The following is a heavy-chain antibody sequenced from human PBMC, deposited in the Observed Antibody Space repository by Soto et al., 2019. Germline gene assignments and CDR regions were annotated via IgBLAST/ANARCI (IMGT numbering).Heavy chain of an antibody. D-gene: IGHD4-17*01. CDR2: IYYSGST. CDR3: ARETTVTTTVDY. Sequence: SETLSLTCTVSGGSISSGGYYWSWIRQHPGKGLEWIGYIYYSGSTYYNPSLKSRVTISVDTSKNQFSLKLSSVTAADTAVYDCARETTVTTTVDYWGQGTLVTVSS. CDR1: GGSISSGGYY. J-gene: IGHJ4*02. V-gene: IGHV4-31*03.